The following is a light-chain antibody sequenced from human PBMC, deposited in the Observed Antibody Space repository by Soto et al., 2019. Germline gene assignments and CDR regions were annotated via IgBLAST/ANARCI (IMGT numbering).Light chain of an antibody. CDR1: SSDVGSYNL. J-gene: IGLJ3*02. CDR3: CSYAGSSTFEV. Sequence: QSALTQPASVSGSPGQSITISCTGTSSDVGSYNLVSWYQQYPGKAPKLMIYEVSKRPSGVSNRFSGSKSGNTASLTISRLQAEDEADYYCCSYAGSSTFEVFGGGTKLTVL. CDR2: EVS. V-gene: IGLV2-23*02.